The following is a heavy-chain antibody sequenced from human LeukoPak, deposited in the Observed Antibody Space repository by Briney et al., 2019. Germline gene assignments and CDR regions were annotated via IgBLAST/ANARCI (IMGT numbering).Heavy chain of an antibody. D-gene: IGHD3-22*01. CDR3: AKAGEIVVVSYYFDY. J-gene: IGHJ4*02. CDR1: GFTFSSYA. V-gene: IGHV3-23*01. CDR2: ISGSGGST. Sequence: PGGSLRLSCAASGFTFSSYAMSWVRQAPGKGLEWVSAISGSGGSTYYADSVKGRFTISRDNSKNTLYLQMNSLRAEDTAVYYCAKAGEIVVVSYYFDYWGQGTLVTVSS.